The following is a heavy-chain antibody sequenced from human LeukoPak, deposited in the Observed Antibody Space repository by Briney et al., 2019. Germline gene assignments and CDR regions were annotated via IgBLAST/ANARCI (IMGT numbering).Heavy chain of an antibody. CDR3: ARDNSVRDEAWWFNP. V-gene: IGHV1-8*01. CDR2: INPHSGKT. J-gene: IGHJ5*02. CDR1: GYTFTSYD. Sequence: ASVKVSCKASGYTFTSYDINWVRQATGQGLEWMGWINPHSGKTGYAQKFQGRVTLTRDMSTSTDYLELSSLRSEDTAVYYCARDNSVRDEAWWFNPWGQGTLVTVSS. D-gene: IGHD5-24*01.